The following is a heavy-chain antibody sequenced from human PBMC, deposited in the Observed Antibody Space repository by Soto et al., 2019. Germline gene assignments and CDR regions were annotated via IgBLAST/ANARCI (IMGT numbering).Heavy chain of an antibody. V-gene: IGHV3-33*06. D-gene: IGHD5-12*01. CDR1: GFTFSTHG. CDR2: IWYDGSEK. J-gene: IGHJ4*02. Sequence: PGGSLRLACAASGFTFSTHGMHWVRQAPGKGLEWVALIWYDGSEKYYADSVKGRFTISRDNSKNTLYLEMDSLRAEDTAVYYCAKKSSGYDPPFDQWGQGTLVTVSS. CDR3: AKKSSGYDPPFDQ.